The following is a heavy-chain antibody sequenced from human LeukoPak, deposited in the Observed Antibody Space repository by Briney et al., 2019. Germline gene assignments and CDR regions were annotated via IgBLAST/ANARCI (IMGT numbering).Heavy chain of an antibody. J-gene: IGHJ4*02. V-gene: IGHV3-66*02. CDR2: IYSGGST. CDR1: GFTVSSNY. CDR3: AILRSPHDAYFDY. Sequence: GGSLRLSCAASGFTVSSNYMSWVRQAPGKGLEWVSVIYSGGSTYYADSVEDRFTISKDNSKNTLDLQMNSLRAEDTAVYYCAILRSPHDAYFDYWGQGTLVTVSS. D-gene: IGHD4-17*01.